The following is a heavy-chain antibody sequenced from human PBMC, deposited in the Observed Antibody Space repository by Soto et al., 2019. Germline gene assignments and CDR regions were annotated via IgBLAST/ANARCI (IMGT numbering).Heavy chain of an antibody. J-gene: IGHJ3*02. Sequence: QVQLLQSGPEVKKPGASVKLSCKASGYTFRNYGINWVRQAPGQGLEWMGWISAYNGDTNYAQNFQGRVTLATDTPTSTAYLGLRSLKSADTAMYYCARDGRQFVPNSGNFAMWGQGTTVTVSS. CDR1: GYTFRNYG. V-gene: IGHV1-18*01. CDR3: ARDGRQFVPNSGNFAM. D-gene: IGHD6-6*01. CDR2: ISAYNGDT.